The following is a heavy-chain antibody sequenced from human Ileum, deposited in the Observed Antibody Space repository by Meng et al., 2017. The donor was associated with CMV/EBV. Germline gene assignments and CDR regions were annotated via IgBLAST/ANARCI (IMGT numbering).Heavy chain of an antibody. Sequence: GESLKISCAASGFTFSSYAMSWVRQAPGKGLEWVSAISGSGGSTYYADSVKGRFTISRDNSKNTLYLQMNSLRAEDTAVYYCAKPDYYGSDFFDSWGQGTLVTVSS. CDR2: ISGSGGST. D-gene: IGHD3-10*01. CDR3: AKPDYYGSDFFDS. CDR1: GFTFSSYA. V-gene: IGHV3-23*01. J-gene: IGHJ4*02.